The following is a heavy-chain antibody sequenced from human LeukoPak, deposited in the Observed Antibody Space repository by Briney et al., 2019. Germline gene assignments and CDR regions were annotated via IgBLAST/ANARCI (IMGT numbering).Heavy chain of an antibody. J-gene: IGHJ3*02. CDR3: ARRPGYCSGGSCYYGGAFDI. V-gene: IGHV4-34*01. CDR1: GGSFSGYY. Sequence: PSETLSLTCAVYGGSFSGYYWSWIRQPPGKGLEWIGEINHSGSTNYNPSLKSRVTISVDTSNNQFSLKLSSVTAADTAVYYCARRPGYCSGGSCYYGGAFDIWGQGTMVTVSS. D-gene: IGHD2-15*01. CDR2: INHSGST.